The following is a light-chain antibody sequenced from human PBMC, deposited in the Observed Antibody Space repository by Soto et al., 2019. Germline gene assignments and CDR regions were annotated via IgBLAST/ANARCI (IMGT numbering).Light chain of an antibody. CDR2: EVS. CDR1: SSDVGGYNY. CDR3: SSYTSSSTRV. Sequence: QSALTQPASVSGSPGQSITISCTGTSSDVGGYNYVSWYQQHPGKAPKLMIYEVSNRPSGVSNRFSGSKSGSTASLTISGLQAEDEADYYCSSYTSSSTRVFGGETKVTVL. J-gene: IGLJ3*02. V-gene: IGLV2-14*01.